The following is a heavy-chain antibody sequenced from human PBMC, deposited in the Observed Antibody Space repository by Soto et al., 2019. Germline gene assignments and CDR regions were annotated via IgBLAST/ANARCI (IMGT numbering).Heavy chain of an antibody. D-gene: IGHD2-8*01. J-gene: IGHJ6*02. V-gene: IGHV1-8*01. CDR1: WDRCVSSD. CDR2: MNPNSGNT. CDR3: ARNGGYYGMDV. Sequence: AAWDRCVSSDINWVRKANGQGLEWMGWMNPNSGNTGYAQKFQGRVTMTRNTSISTAYMELSSPRSQDTAVYYCARNGGYYGMDVWGQGTTVTVSS.